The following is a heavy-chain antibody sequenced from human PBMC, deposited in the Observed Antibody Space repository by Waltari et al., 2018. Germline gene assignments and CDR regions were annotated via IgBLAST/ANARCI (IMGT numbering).Heavy chain of an antibody. CDR2: IYGDGTT. V-gene: IGHV3-66*02. CDR1: DFSVANKY. J-gene: IGHJ2*01. D-gene: IGHD6-6*01. CDR3: ATRPEYFRYFNI. Sequence: EVQLVQSGGGLVQPGGSLRISCAASDFSVANKYMTWVRQAPGKGLEYVSVIYGDGTTYYPDSVKGRFTISRDNSKNTLYFQMDSLREEDTAVYYCATRPEYFRYFNIWGRGTLVTVSS.